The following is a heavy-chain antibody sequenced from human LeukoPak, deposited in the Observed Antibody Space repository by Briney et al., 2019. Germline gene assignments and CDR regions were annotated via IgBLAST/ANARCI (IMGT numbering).Heavy chain of an antibody. CDR3: ARGGYYYDSSGHPTTFQH. CDR2: IYYSGST. J-gene: IGHJ1*01. D-gene: IGHD3-22*01. CDR1: GGSISSYY. Sequence: SETLSLTCTVSGGSISSYYWSWIRQPPGKGLEWIGYIYYSGSTNYNPSLKSRVTISVDTSKNQFSLKLSSVTAADTAVYYCARGGYYYDSSGHPTTFQHWGQGTLVTVSS. V-gene: IGHV4-59*01.